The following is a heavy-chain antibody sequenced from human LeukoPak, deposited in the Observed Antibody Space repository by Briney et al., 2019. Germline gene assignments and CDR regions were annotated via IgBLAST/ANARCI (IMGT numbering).Heavy chain of an antibody. J-gene: IGHJ4*02. CDR3: AKHSGDSNYFDY. D-gene: IGHD4-17*01. CDR2: IYTGDRT. Sequence: GGSLRLSCAASGFTVSSNHVTWVRQAPGKGLEWVSAIYTGDRTYYADSVRGRFTISRHNYENTLFLQMNSLRPEDTAVYYCAKHSGDSNYFDYWSLGTLVTVSS. CDR1: GFTVSSNH. V-gene: IGHV3-53*04.